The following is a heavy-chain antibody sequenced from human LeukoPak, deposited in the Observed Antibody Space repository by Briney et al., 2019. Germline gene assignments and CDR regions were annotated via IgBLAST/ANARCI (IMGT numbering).Heavy chain of an antibody. CDR3: AKGDDLWSIDD. CDR2: INSDGSST. V-gene: IGHV3-74*01. CDR1: GFTFSYW. Sequence: GGSLRLSCAASGFTFSYWMHWVRPAPGKGRVWVSRINSDGSSTYYADGVKGQLTRARDNAKTRWYLQMNRTRADDTAVDYCAKGDDLWSIDDGGEGRLVTVYS. J-gene: IGHJ4*02. D-gene: IGHD3-3*01.